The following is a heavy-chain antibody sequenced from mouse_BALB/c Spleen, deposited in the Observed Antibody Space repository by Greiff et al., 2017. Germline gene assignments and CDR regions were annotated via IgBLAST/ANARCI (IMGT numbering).Heavy chain of an antibody. Sequence: EVQLVESGGGLVQPGGSMKLSCVASGFTFSNYWMNWVRQSPEKGLEWVAEIRLKSNNYATHYAESVKGRFTISRDDSKSSVYLQMNNLRAEDTGIYYCTRKRYAMDYWGQGTSVTVSS. J-gene: IGHJ4*01. CDR2: IRLKSNNYAT. CDR3: TRKRYAMDY. CDR1: GFTFSNYW. V-gene: IGHV6-6*02.